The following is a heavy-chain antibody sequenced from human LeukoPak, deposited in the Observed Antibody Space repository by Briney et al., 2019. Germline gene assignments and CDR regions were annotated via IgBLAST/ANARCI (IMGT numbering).Heavy chain of an antibody. V-gene: IGHV4-39*01. CDR2: IYYSGST. J-gene: IGHJ5*02. Sequence: SETLSLTCTVSGGSISSSRDYWAWLRQPPGKGLEWIANIYYSGSTYYSPSLKIRVTISVDTSKNQFSLKLSSVTAADTAVYYCANRVSAGWFDPWGQGILVTVSS. CDR1: GGSISSSRDY. D-gene: IGHD1-14*01. CDR3: ANRVSAGWFDP.